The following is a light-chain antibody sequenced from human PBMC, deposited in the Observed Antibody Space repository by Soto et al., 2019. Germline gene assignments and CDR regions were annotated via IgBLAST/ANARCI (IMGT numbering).Light chain of an antibody. CDR1: SSDVGSYNL. V-gene: IGLV2-23*02. CDR3: CSYAGSSTCV. CDR2: EVS. Sequence: QSALTQPASVSWSPGQSITISCTGTSSDVGSYNLVSWHQQHPGKAPKVMIYEVSKRPSGVPNRFSGSKSGNTASLTISGLQAEDEADYYCCSYAGSSTCVFGTGTKVTVL. J-gene: IGLJ1*01.